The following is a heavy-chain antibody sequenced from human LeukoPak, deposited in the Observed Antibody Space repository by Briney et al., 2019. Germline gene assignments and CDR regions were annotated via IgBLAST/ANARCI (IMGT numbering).Heavy chain of an antibody. V-gene: IGHV4-59*01. D-gene: IGHD3-10*01. CDR3: AAVLWFGEAEGYAFDI. CDR2: IYYSGST. CDR1: GGSISSYY. Sequence: SETLSLTCTVSGGSISSYYWSWIRQPPGKGLEWIGYIYYSGSTNYNPSLKSRVTISVDTSKNQFSLKLSSVTAADTAVNYCAAVLWFGEAEGYAFDIWGQGTMVTVSS. J-gene: IGHJ3*02.